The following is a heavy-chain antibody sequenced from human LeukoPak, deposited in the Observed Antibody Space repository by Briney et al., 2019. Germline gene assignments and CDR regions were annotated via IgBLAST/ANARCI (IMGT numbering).Heavy chain of an antibody. Sequence: GGSLRLSCAASGFTFDSYAMSWVRQAPGKGLEWVSVIVGSGGSTYYADSVKGRFTISRDNSKNTLYLQMNSLRAEDTAVYYCARWGYDFWSGYSSSYFDYWGQGTLVTVSS. CDR1: GFTFDSYA. D-gene: IGHD3-3*01. CDR3: ARWGYDFWSGYSSSYFDY. J-gene: IGHJ4*02. V-gene: IGHV3-23*01. CDR2: IVGSGGST.